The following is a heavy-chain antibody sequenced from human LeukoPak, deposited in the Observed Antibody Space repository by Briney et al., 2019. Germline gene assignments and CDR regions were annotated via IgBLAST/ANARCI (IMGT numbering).Heavy chain of an antibody. V-gene: IGHV3-30*02. Sequence: GGSLRLSCAASGFTFNTYGMHWVRQAPGKGLEWVAFIRNDGSYKYYTDSVKGRFTISRDNSKNTLYLQMGSLRAEDMAVYYCARDYYYDSSGYYSVGDAFDIWGQGTMVTVSS. CDR1: GFTFNTYG. CDR2: IRNDGSYK. CDR3: ARDYYYDSSGYYSVGDAFDI. D-gene: IGHD3-22*01. J-gene: IGHJ3*02.